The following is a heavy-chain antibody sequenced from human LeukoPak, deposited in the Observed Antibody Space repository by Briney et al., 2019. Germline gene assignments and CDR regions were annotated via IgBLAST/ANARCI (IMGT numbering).Heavy chain of an antibody. CDR3: ARHGGSNHIQRTFDI. CDR2: MYHSGST. CDR1: GYPISSGYY. D-gene: IGHD1-26*01. J-gene: IGHJ3*02. V-gene: IGHV4-38-2*01. Sequence: PSETLSLTCDVSGYPISSGYYWGWIRQPPGKGLEFIGSMYHSGSTYYNPSLKSRVTISVDTSKNQFSLRLSSVTAADTAVYYCARHGGSNHIQRTFDIWGQGTMVTVSS.